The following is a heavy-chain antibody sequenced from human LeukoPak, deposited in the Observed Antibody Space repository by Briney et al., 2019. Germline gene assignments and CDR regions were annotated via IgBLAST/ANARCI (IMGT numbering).Heavy chain of an antibody. CDR2: IIPIFGTA. CDR3: ARAHIAPKTAVAFDI. D-gene: IGHD6-13*01. V-gene: IGHV1-69*05. Sequence: SVKVSCKASGGAFSSYAISWVRQAPGQGLEWRGGIIPIFGTANYAQKFQGRVTITTDESTSTAYMELSSLRSEDTAVYYCARAHIAPKTAVAFDIWAQGTMVTVSS. CDR1: GGAFSSYA. J-gene: IGHJ3*02.